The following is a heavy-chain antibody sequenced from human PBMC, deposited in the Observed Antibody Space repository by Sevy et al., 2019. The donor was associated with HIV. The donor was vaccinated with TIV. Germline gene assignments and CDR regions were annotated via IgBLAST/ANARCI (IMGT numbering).Heavy chain of an antibody. CDR3: ARAQQITMLVVIGGLYFDF. CDR1: GFTFSSNW. CDR2: VKQDMSEK. D-gene: IGHD3-22*01. J-gene: IGHJ4*02. Sequence: GGYLRLSCATSGFTFSSNWMTWVRQAPGKGLEWVANVKQDMSEKYYADSVKGRFTISRDNAKNSLYLEMNSLRAEDTAVYNCARAQQITMLVVIGGLYFDFWGQGTLVTVSS. V-gene: IGHV3-7*01.